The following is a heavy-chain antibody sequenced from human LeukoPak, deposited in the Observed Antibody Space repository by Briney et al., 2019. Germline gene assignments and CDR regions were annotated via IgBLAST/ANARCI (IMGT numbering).Heavy chain of an antibody. CDR2: IYYSGST. J-gene: IGHJ3*02. Sequence: SETLSLTCTVSGGSISSSSYYWGWIRQPPGKGLEWIGSIYYSGSTYYNPSLKSRVTISVDTSKNQFSLKLSSVTAADTAVYYCARDWRKGNYYDSSGLPNAFDILGQGTMVTVSS. V-gene: IGHV4-39*02. D-gene: IGHD3-22*01. CDR1: GGSISSSSYY. CDR3: ARDWRKGNYYDSSGLPNAFDI.